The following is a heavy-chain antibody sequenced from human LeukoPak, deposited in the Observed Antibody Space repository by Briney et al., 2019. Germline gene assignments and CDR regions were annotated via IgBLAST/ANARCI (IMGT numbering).Heavy chain of an antibody. CDR3: WSGYPYYYYYYMDV. CDR2: IYYSGST. J-gene: IGHJ6*03. Sequence: SETLSLTCTVSGGSISSYYWSWIRQPPGKGLEWIGYIYYSGSTNYNPSLKSRVTISVDTSKNQFSLKLSSVTAADTAVYYCWSGYPYYYYYYMDVWGKGTTVTVSS. CDR1: GGSISSYY. D-gene: IGHD3-22*01. V-gene: IGHV4-59*01.